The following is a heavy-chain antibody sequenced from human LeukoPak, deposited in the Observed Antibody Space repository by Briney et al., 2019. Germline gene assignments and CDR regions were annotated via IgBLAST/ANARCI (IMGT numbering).Heavy chain of an antibody. CDR2: ISSSSSYI. Sequence: GGSLRLSCAASGFTFSSYSMNWVRQAPGKGLEWVSSISSSSSYIYYADSVKGRFTISRDDAKNSLYLQMNSLRAADTAVYYCARDFGSYYCSSTSCYHFDYWGQGTLVTVSS. J-gene: IGHJ4*02. V-gene: IGHV3-21*01. D-gene: IGHD2-2*01. CDR3: ARDFGSYYCSSTSCYHFDY. CDR1: GFTFSSYS.